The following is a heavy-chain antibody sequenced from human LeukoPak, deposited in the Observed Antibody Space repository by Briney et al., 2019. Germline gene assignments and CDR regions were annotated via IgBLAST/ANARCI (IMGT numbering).Heavy chain of an antibody. V-gene: IGHV3-23*01. D-gene: IGHD7-27*01. J-gene: IGHJ5*02. CDR2: ITTGDGNT. CDR1: GFTFSSYT. CDR3: AKDGGLWVSAHWGDS. Sequence: GGSLRLSCTASGFTFSSYTMTWVRQAPGRGLKWVSTITTGDGNTYYADSVKGRFTVSRDDSKNTLYLQMNSLRAEDTAVYYCAKDGGLWVSAHWGDSWGRGTLVTVSS.